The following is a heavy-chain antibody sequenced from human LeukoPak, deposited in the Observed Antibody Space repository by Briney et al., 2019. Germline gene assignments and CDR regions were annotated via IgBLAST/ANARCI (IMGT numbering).Heavy chain of an antibody. D-gene: IGHD2-21*02. CDR2: IYPGDSDT. CDR3: ARGDVAYCGGDCYSGSAMFDY. CDR1: GYSFTSYW. V-gene: IGHV5-51*01. Sequence: GESLKISCKGSGYSFTSYWIGWVRQMPGKGLEWMGIIYPGDSDTRYSPSFQGQVTISADKSISTAYLQWSSLKASDTAMYYCARGDVAYCGGDCYSGSAMFDYWGQATLVTVSS. J-gene: IGHJ4*02.